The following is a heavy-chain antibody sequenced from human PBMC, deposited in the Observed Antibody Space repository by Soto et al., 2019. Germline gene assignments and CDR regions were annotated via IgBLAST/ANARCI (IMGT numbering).Heavy chain of an antibody. CDR3: TKGYCSRTSCYFDYYATYG. J-gene: IGHJ6*02. Sequence: EVQLLESGGGLVQPGGSLRLSCAASGFTFTTYAMSWVRQAPGKGMAWVSAMRGSGGSTHYADSVKGRFTITRDNSKNTVYLQMNSLRAEDTAVYDCTKGYCSRTSCYFDYYATYGWGQGTAVTVSS. V-gene: IGHV3-23*01. CDR1: GFTFTTYA. CDR2: MRGSGGST. D-gene: IGHD2-2*01.